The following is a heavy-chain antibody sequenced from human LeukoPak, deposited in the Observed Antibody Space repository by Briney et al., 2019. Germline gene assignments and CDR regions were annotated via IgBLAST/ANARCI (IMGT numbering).Heavy chain of an antibody. CDR3: ARGRTTGTGAY. CDR1: GYTLTSYG. D-gene: IGHD1-1*01. Sequence: SVKVSCKPSGYTLTSYGISWVRQAPGQGREWMGWIDAYNGNTNNAQKLQGRVTMTTDTSTSTAYMELRSLRSDDTAVYYCARGRTTGTGAYWGQGTLVTVSS. CDR2: IDAYNGNT. J-gene: IGHJ4*02. V-gene: IGHV1-18*01.